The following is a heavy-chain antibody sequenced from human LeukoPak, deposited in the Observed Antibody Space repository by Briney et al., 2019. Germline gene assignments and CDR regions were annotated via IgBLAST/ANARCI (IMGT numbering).Heavy chain of an antibody. V-gene: IGHV3-53*01. CDR1: GFTVSSNY. J-gene: IGHJ2*01. CDR3: ARSGGYWSGYLYFDL. D-gene: IGHD3-3*01. Sequence: PGGSLRLSCAASGFTVSSNYMSWVRQAPGKGLEWVSVIYSGGSTYYAVSVKGRFTISRDNSKNTLYLQMNSLRAEDTAVYYCARSGGYWSGYLYFDLWGRGTLVTVSS. CDR2: IYSGGST.